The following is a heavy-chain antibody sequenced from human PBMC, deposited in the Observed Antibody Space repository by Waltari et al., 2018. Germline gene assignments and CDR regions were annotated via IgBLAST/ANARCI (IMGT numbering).Heavy chain of an antibody. D-gene: IGHD5-12*01. Sequence: VESGGGLVQPGGSLRLSCAASGFTSSNYVVNWVSQAPGKGLEWVSAITHSGGYTYYADSVKGRFTISRDNSKNTVYLQMHSLRAEDTAVYYCARQSGFPYSGYAYGLDYRGQGTLVTVSS. CDR3: ARQSGFPYSGYAYGLDY. CDR1: GFTSSNYV. CDR2: ITHSGGYT. J-gene: IGHJ4*02. V-gene: IGHV3-23*04.